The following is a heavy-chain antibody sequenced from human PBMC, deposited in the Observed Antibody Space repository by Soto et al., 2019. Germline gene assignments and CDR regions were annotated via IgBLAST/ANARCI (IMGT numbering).Heavy chain of an antibody. D-gene: IGHD3-10*01. V-gene: IGHV1-24*01. CDR3: ATVPASRGAVPLDY. J-gene: IGHJ4*02. CDR1: GYTLTELS. Sequence: ASVKVSCKVSGYTLTELSMHWVRQAPGKGLEWMGGFDPEDGETIYAQKFQGRVTMTEDTSTDTAYMELSSLRSEDTAVYYCATVPASRGAVPLDYWGQGTLVTV. CDR2: FDPEDGET.